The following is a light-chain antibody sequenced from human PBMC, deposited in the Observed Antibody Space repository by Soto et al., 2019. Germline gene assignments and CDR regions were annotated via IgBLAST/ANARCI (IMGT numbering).Light chain of an antibody. V-gene: IGKV3-20*01. Sequence: EIVLTQSPGTLSLSPGERATLSCRASQSVSSSYLAWYQQKPGQPPRLLIYGASSRATGIPDRFSGSGSGTDFTLPIINLLYEDFVVFYCRQYNKWARTFGQGTRLEI. CDR1: QSVSSSY. J-gene: IGKJ5*01. CDR3: RQYNKWART. CDR2: GAS.